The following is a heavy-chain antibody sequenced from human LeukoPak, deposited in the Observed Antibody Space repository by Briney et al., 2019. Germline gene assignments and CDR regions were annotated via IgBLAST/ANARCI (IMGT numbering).Heavy chain of an antibody. V-gene: IGHV4-4*02. CDR3: ARSRGAVAGWSFDI. CDR1: GGSISSSNW. CDR2: IHHSGST. Sequence: PSGTLSLTCAVSGGSISSSNWWNWVRQPPGKGLEWIGEIHHSGSTNYNPSLKSRVTMSVDKSKNHFSLKLTSVTAADTAVYYCARSRGAVAGWSFDIWGQGTVVTVSS. J-gene: IGHJ3*02. D-gene: IGHD6-19*01.